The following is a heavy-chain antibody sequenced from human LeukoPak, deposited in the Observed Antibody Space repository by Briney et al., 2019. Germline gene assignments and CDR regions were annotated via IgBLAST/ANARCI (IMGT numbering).Heavy chain of an antibody. CDR1: GDSMSNYY. J-gene: IGHJ4*02. CDR2: ISDRGST. V-gene: IGHV4-59*01. CDR3: ARDVCSGGTCYLDY. Sequence: SETVSLTCSVSGDSMSNYYWTWIRQPPGKALESIGYISDRGSTYYSPSLKSRATISADTSKNQISLKLTSVTAADTAVYYCARDVCSGGTCYLDYWGRGTLVSVSS. D-gene: IGHD2-15*01.